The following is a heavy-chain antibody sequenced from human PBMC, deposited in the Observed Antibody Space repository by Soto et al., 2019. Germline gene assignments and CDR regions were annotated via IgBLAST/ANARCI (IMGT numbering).Heavy chain of an antibody. CDR2: ISSSSSYI. CDR1: GFTFSSYS. V-gene: IGHV3-21*01. D-gene: IGHD3-10*01. J-gene: IGHJ4*02. CDR3: ARESSLLWFGEAGFDY. Sequence: EVQLVESGGGLVKPGGSLRLSCAASGFTFSSYSMNWVRQAPGKGLEWVSSISSSSSYIYYADSVKGRFTISRDNAKNSRYLHMNSLRAEDTAVDYCARESSLLWFGEAGFDYWGQGTLVTVSS.